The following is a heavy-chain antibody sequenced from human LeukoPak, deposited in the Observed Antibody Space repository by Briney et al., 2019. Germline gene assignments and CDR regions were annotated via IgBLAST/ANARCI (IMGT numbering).Heavy chain of an antibody. D-gene: IGHD2-15*01. Sequence: GGSLRLSCAASGFTFSDYYMIWIRQAPGKGLEWVSYISGSDTYTDYADSVKGRFTISRNNPQNSLYLQMNTLRADDTAVYYCARQCSGSSCYWGRGTLVTVSS. CDR3: ARQCSGSSCY. CDR2: ISGSDTYT. V-gene: IGHV3-11*03. J-gene: IGHJ4*02. CDR1: GFTFSDYY.